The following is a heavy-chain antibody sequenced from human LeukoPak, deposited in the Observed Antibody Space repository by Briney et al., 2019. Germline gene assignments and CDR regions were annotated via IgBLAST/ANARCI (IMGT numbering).Heavy chain of an antibody. D-gene: IGHD6-13*01. Sequence: SGRSLRLSCAASGFTFSSYGMHWVRQAPGKGLEWVAVISYDGSNKYYADSVKGRFTISRDNSKNTLYLQMNSLRAEDTAVYYCAKDQGLQGSSWSLYYYYGMDVWGKGTTVTVSS. J-gene: IGHJ6*04. CDR2: ISYDGSNK. CDR3: AKDQGLQGSSWSLYYYYGMDV. CDR1: GFTFSSYG. V-gene: IGHV3-30*18.